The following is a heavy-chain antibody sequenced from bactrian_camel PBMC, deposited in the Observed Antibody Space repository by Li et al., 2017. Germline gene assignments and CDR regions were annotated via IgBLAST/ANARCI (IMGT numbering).Heavy chain of an antibody. D-gene: IGHD2*01. CDR3: AADLVASVCSWHLWSSSYYSY. CDR1: GYSFTTYC. V-gene: IGHV3S1*01. J-gene: IGHJ4*01. Sequence: HVQLVESGGGPVTAGGSLALSCVASGYSFTTYCMAWFRQVPGNEREGLATIYGDAGSTYYADSVRGRFTISQDNAKNTLYLQMNSLKSEDTAMYYCAADLVASVCSWHLWSSSYYSYWGQGTQVTVS. CDR2: IYGDAGST.